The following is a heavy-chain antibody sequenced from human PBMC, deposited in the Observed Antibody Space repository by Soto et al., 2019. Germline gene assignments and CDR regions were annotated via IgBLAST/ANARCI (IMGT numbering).Heavy chain of an antibody. CDR2: IIPIFGTA. Sequence: QVQLVQSGAEVKKPGSSVKVSCKASGGTFSSYAISWVRQAPGQVLERMGGIIPIFGTANYAQKFQGRVTITADESPSTAYMERSSLRSDDTAVYYCAREIKIAVAENSDAFDIWCQGTMVTVAS. CDR3: AREIKIAVAENSDAFDI. J-gene: IGHJ3*02. D-gene: IGHD6-19*01. CDR1: GGTFSSYA. V-gene: IGHV1-69*12.